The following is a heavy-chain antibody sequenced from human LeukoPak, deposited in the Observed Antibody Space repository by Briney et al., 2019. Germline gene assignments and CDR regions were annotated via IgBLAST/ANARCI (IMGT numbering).Heavy chain of an antibody. D-gene: IGHD2-21*02. CDR2: IGTTSGAI. Sequence: GGSLRLSCAASGFTFNAFGMNWVRQAPGKGLEWVSYIGTTSGAIYYADSAKGRFTISRDSAKNSLYLQMNSLRAEDTAVYYCARFRTWGDKAFDYWGQGTLVTVSS. J-gene: IGHJ4*02. CDR1: GFTFNAFG. V-gene: IGHV3-48*01. CDR3: ARFRTWGDKAFDY.